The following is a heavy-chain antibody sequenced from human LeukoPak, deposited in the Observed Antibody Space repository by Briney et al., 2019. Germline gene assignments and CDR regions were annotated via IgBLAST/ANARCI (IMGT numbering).Heavy chain of an antibody. CDR2: ISSSGSTI. CDR1: GFTFSDYY. J-gene: IGHJ4*02. Sequence: GSLRLSCAASGFTFSDYYMSWIRQAPGKGLEWVSYISSSGSTIYYADCVKGRFTISRDNAKNSLYLQMNSLRAEDTAVYYCARDSYCSSTSCLYYFDYWGQGTLVTVSS. CDR3: ARDSYCSSTSCLYYFDY. D-gene: IGHD2-2*01. V-gene: IGHV3-11*04.